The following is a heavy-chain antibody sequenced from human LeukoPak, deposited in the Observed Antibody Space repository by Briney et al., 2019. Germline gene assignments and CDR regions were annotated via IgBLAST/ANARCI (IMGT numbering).Heavy chain of an antibody. CDR2: IFPSGIT. J-gene: IGHJ4*02. CDR1: GGSISNYY. CDR3: ARGSLSIDY. Sequence: SETLSLTCTVSGGSISNYYWSWTRQPAGKGLEWIGRIFPSGITNYNPSLKSRVTMSVDTSKNQISLKLTSVTAADTATYYCARGSLSIDYWGQGTLVTVSS. V-gene: IGHV4-4*07.